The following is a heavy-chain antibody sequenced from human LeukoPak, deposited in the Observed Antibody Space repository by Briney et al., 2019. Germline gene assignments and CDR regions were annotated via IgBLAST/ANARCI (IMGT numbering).Heavy chain of an antibody. J-gene: IGHJ4*02. CDR3: ARHPGVTIFGVVIGRGFDY. V-gene: IGHV4-38-2*01. D-gene: IGHD3-3*01. CDR1: GYSISSGYY. Sequence: PSETLSLTCAVSGYSISSGYYWGWIRQPPGKGLEWIGSIYHSGSTYYNPSLKSRVTISVDTSKNQFSLKLSSVTAADTAVYYCARHPGVTIFGVVIGRGFDYWGQGTLVTVSS. CDR2: IYHSGST.